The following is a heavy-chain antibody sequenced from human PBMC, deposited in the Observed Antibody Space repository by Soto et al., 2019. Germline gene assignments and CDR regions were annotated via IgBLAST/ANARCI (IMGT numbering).Heavy chain of an antibody. CDR3: ARGAFGGGYYANFDH. CDR2: FIPVLGTP. CDR1: GGTFNSHA. Sequence: QVQLVPSGAEVKKPGSSVTVSCKASGGTFNSHAVNWVRRAPGQGLEWMGGFIPVLGTPNYAQKFQGRLTITADRSKTTAYMELTSLVSEDTAVYYCARGAFGGGYYANFDHWGQGTLVTVSS. J-gene: IGHJ4*02. D-gene: IGHD3-3*01. V-gene: IGHV1-69*06.